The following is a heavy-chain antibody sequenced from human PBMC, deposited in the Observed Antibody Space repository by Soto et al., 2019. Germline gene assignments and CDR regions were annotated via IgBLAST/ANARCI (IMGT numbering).Heavy chain of an antibody. CDR3: VRDSRTGCSSINCYMH. V-gene: IGHV4-4*02. D-gene: IGHD2-15*01. CDR1: GDSLTNNHW. CDR2: IWHTGRP. Sequence: QLQLRESGPGRVQPSGTLSLTCDVSGDSLTNNHWWSWVRQAPGKGLEWIGEIWHTGRPNYNPSLKSRVAISIDTSTNQFSLKLSSVTAADTAVYYCVRDSRTGCSSINCYMHWGQGTLVTVSS. J-gene: IGHJ4*02.